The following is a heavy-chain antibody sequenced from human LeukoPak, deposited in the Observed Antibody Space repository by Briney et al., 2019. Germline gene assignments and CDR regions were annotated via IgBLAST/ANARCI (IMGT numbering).Heavy chain of an antibody. V-gene: IGHV4-30-4*08. CDR3: ARDQGYSYGALDY. D-gene: IGHD5-18*01. CDR1: GGSFSDYY. Sequence: SETLSLTCAVYGGSFSDYYWSWIRQPPGKGLEWIGFIYYSGSTYYNPSLKSRVTISLDTSKNQFSLKLSSVTAADTAVYYCARDQGYSYGALDYWGQGTLVTVSS. J-gene: IGHJ4*02. CDR2: IYYSGST.